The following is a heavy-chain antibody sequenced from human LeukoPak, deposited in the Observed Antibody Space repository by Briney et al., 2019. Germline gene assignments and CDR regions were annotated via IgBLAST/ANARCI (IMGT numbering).Heavy chain of an antibody. D-gene: IGHD3-22*01. CDR3: ARDPLEYFDSSNHGH. CDR1: GYTFTSYG. CDR2: IRAYNDDT. Sequence: GASVKVSCKASGYTFTSYGINWVRQAPGQGLEWLGWIRAYNDDTNCAPKFQGRVIMTTDTSTNTAYMELRSPRSDDTAVYYCARDPLEYFDSSNHGHWGQGTLLTVSS. J-gene: IGHJ4*02. V-gene: IGHV1-18*01.